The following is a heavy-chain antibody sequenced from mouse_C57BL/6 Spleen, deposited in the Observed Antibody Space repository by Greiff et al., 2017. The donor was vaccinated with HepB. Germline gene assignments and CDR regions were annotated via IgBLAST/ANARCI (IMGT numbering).Heavy chain of an antibody. Sequence: QVQLQQPGAELVKPGASVKLSCKASGYTFTSYWMHWVKQRPGKGLEWIGMIHPNSGSTNYNEKFKSKATLTVDKSSSTAYMQLSSLTSEDSAVYYCARPYYYGSSYDFDYWGQGTTLTVSS. CDR3: ARPYYYGSSYDFDY. D-gene: IGHD1-1*01. CDR2: IHPNSGST. CDR1: GYTFTSYW. J-gene: IGHJ2*01. V-gene: IGHV1-64*01.